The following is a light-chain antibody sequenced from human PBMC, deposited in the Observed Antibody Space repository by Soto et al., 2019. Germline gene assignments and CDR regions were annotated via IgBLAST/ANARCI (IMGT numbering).Light chain of an antibody. CDR2: DAS. Sequence: DIQMTQSPSTLSASVGDRVTITCRASQSISSWLAWYQQKPGKAPKLLIYDASSLESGVPSRFSGSGSGPEFTLTIRSLQPDDFTTYCCRQYNSFYTFGQGTKLEIK. CDR3: RQYNSFYT. CDR1: QSISSW. V-gene: IGKV1-5*01. J-gene: IGKJ2*01.